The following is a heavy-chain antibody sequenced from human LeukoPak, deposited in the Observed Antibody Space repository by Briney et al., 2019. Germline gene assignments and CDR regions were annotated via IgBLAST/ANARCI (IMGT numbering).Heavy chain of an antibody. Sequence: GSLRLSCAASGFTFSNAWMSWVRQPPGKGLEWIGSIYYSGSTYYNPSLKSRVTISVDTSKNQFSLKLSSVTAADTAVYYCTRGSIAYYYMDVWGKGTTVTISS. CDR2: IYYSGST. D-gene: IGHD3-22*01. CDR1: GFTFSNAW. J-gene: IGHJ6*03. V-gene: IGHV4-38-2*01. CDR3: TRGSIAYYYMDV.